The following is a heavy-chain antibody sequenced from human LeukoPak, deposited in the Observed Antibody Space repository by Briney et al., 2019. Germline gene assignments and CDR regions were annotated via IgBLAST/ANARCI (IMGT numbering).Heavy chain of an antibody. V-gene: IGHV4-59*08. CDR2: IYYSGST. D-gene: IGHD6-19*01. J-gene: IGHJ4*02. CDR1: GGSINGYH. Sequence: SETLSLTCTVSGGSINGYHWSWIRQPPGKGLEWIGYIYYSGSTNYNPSLKSRVTISVDTSKNQFSLKLSSVTAADTAVYYCARLYRSGIAVAGLFDYWGQGTLVTVSS. CDR3: ARLYRSGIAVAGLFDY.